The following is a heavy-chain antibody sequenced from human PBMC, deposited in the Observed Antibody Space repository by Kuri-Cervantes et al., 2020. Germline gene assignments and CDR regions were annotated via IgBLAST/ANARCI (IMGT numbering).Heavy chain of an antibody. CDR1: GFTFSSYS. Sequence: GESLKISCAASGFTFSSYSMNWVRQAPGKGLEWVSYISSSSSTIYYADSVKGRFTISRDNAKNSLYLQMNSLRDEDTAVYYCARGTPAGYSSGWYGPYYYGMDVWGQGTTVTVSS. J-gene: IGHJ6*02. CDR3: ARGTPAGYSSGWYGPYYYGMDV. CDR2: ISSSSSTI. D-gene: IGHD6-19*01. V-gene: IGHV3-48*02.